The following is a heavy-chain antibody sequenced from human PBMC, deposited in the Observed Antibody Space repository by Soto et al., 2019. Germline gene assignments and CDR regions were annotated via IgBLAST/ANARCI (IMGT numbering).Heavy chain of an antibody. J-gene: IGHJ5*02. V-gene: IGHV1-18*01. CDR2: ISAYNPNT. Sequence: QVQLVQSGAEVKKPGASVKVSCKASGYTFTSYGINWVRQAPGQGLEWMGWISAYNPNTHHAQKLQGRVTMTADAFTSTAYMELRSLRSHDTVVYYCARGENSFDPWGQGTLVTVSS. CDR3: ARGENSFDP. CDR1: GYTFTSYG.